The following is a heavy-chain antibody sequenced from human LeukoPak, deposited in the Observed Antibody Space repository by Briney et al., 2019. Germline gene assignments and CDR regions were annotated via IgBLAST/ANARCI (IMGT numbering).Heavy chain of an antibody. CDR2: IYYSGST. Sequence: SETLSLTCTVSGYSISSGYYWGWIRQPPGKGLEWIGSIYYSGSTYYNPSLKSRVTISVDTSKNQFSLKLSSVTAADTAVYYCASAGRDGYNFDYWGQGTLVTVSS. CDR3: ASAGRDGYNFDY. J-gene: IGHJ4*02. V-gene: IGHV4-38-2*02. CDR1: GYSISSGYY. D-gene: IGHD5-24*01.